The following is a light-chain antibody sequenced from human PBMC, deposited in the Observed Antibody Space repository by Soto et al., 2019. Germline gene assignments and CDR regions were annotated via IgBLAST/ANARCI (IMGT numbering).Light chain of an antibody. J-gene: IGLJ1*01. Sequence: QSALTQPPSASGSPGQSVAISCTGTSSDVGGYNYVSWYQQHPGKAPKLMIYEVNKRPSGVPDRFSGSKSGNTASLTVSDLQAADEDDSYCSSPVRSSNEFRTGTKVTVL. V-gene: IGLV2-8*01. CDR2: EVN. CDR1: SSDVGGYNY. CDR3: SSPVRSSNE.